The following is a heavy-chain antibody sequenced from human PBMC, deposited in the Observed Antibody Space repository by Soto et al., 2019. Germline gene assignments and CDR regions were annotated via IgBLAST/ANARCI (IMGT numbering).Heavy chain of an antibody. V-gene: IGHV4-31*03. Sequence: SETLSLTCTVSGGSLSSGGYYWSWIRQHPGKGLEWIGSIYYSGSTYYNPSLKSRVTISVDTSKNQFSLKLSSVTAADTAVYNCARYGSGTYYPTTFDYWGRGTLVTVSS. CDR2: IYYSGST. CDR3: ARYGSGTYYPTTFDY. J-gene: IGHJ4*02. D-gene: IGHD3-10*01. CDR1: GGSLSSGGYY.